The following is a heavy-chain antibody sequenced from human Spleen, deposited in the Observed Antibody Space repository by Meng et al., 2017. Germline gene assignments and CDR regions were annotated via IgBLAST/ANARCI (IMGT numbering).Heavy chain of an antibody. J-gene: IGHJ4*02. CDR2: ISYDGSHK. CDR1: GFTFSSYA. Sequence: GGSLRLSCAASGFTFSSYAMHWVRQAPGKGLEWVAVISYDGSHKYYADSVKGRFTVSRDNSRSTLYLQMISLRAEDTAVYYCARGISGSYWGFDYWGQGTLVTVSS. D-gene: IGHD1-26*01. V-gene: IGHV3-30*04. CDR3: ARGISGSYWGFDY.